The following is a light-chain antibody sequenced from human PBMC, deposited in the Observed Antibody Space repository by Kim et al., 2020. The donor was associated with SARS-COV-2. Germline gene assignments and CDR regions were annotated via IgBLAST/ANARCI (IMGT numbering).Light chain of an antibody. CDR1: SGDIDDYDY. CDR3: SSYTSSSLWV. CDR2: DVS. V-gene: IGLV2-14*03. J-gene: IGLJ3*02. Sequence: QSALTQPASVSGSPGQSITISCTGTSGDIDDYDYVSWYQQHPGKAPKLMIYDVSDRPSGVTNRFSGSKSGNTASLTISGLQAEDEADYYCSSYTSSSLWVFGGGTQLTIL.